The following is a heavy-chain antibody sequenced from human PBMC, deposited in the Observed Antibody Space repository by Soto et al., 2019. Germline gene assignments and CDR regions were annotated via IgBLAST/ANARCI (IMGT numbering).Heavy chain of an antibody. CDR3: ARDESLVSEDMVPNWYFDL. D-gene: IGHD3-10*01. J-gene: IGHJ2*01. Sequence: QVQLQESGPGLVKPSQTLSLTCTVSGGSISSGGYYWSWIRQHPGKGLEWIGYIYYSGSTYYNPSLTSRVTISVDTSKNQFSLELSSVTAADTAVYYCARDESLVSEDMVPNWYFDLWGRGTLVTVSS. CDR1: GGSISSGGYY. V-gene: IGHV4-31*03. CDR2: IYYSGST.